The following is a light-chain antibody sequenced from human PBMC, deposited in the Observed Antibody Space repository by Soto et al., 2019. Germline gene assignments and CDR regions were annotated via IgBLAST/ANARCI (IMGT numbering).Light chain of an antibody. CDR2: SAS. J-gene: IGKJ3*01. CDR3: QQYSASPRT. Sequence: PGERATLSCRASQTVSGXYLXXYXXKXGXXXRXXXHSASTRAPGIPDRFSASGDGTDFTLTISRLEPEDSAVYYCQQYSASPRTFGPGTKVDI. CDR1: QTVSGXY. V-gene: IGKV3-20*01.